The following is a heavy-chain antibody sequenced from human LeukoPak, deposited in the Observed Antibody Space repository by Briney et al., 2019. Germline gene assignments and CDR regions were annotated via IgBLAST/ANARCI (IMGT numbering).Heavy chain of an antibody. CDR1: GYTFTSYG. D-gene: IGHD3-3*01. CDR3: ARAPPGGYDSH. V-gene: IGHV1-18*01. Sequence: GASVKVSCKASGYTFTSYGISWVRQAPGQGLEWMGWISAYNGNTDYAQNLQGRVTMTTDTPTSTAYMELRSLRSDDTAVYYCARAPPGGYDSHWGQGTLVTVSS. CDR2: ISAYNGNT. J-gene: IGHJ4*02.